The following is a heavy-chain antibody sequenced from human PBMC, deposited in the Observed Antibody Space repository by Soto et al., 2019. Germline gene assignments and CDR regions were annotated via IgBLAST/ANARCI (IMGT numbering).Heavy chain of an antibody. CDR2: IYYSGST. V-gene: IGHV4-59*08. Sequence: QVQLQESGPGLVKPSETLSLTCTVSGGSISSYYWSWIRQPPGKGLEWIGYIYYSGSTNYNPSLKSRVTLSVDTSKNQFSLKLSSVTAADTAVYYCARLLTGDLVRYFDYWGQGTLVTVSS. CDR3: ARLLTGDLVRYFDY. D-gene: IGHD7-27*01. CDR1: GGSISSYY. J-gene: IGHJ4*02.